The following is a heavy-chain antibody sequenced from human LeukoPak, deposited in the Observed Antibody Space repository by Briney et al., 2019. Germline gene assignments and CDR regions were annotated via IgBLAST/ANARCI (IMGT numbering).Heavy chain of an antibody. CDR1: GFTFSGSA. CDR3: TRQFDKMGEPLPTMVRGSYYYYGMDV. J-gene: IGHJ6*02. Sequence: SGGSLRLSCAASGFTFSGSAMHWVRQASGKGLEWVGRIRSKANSYAPAYAASVKGRFTISRDDSKNTAYLQMNSLKTEDTAVYYCTRQFDKMGEPLPTMVRGSYYYYGMDVWGQGTTVTVSS. CDR2: IRSKANSYAP. V-gene: IGHV3-73*01. D-gene: IGHD3-10*01.